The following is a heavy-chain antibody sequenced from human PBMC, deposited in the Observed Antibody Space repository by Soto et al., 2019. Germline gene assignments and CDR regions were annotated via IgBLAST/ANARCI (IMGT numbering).Heavy chain of an antibody. CDR3: ASLAAATPRFDP. D-gene: IGHD6-13*01. V-gene: IGHV4-59*08. J-gene: IGHJ5*02. Sequence: SETLSLTCTVSGGSISSYYWSWIRQPPGKGLEWIGYIYYSGSTNYNPSLKSRVTISVDTSKNQFSLKRSSVTAADTAVYYCASLAAATPRFDPWGQGTLVTVSS. CDR2: IYYSGST. CDR1: GGSISSYY.